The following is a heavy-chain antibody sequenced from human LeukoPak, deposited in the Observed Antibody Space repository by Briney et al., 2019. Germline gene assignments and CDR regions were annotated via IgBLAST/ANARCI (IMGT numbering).Heavy chain of an antibody. D-gene: IGHD3-22*01. CDR3: ARDNYYDSSGLGY. CDR1: GFIFSNYG. J-gene: IGHJ4*02. Sequence: GRSLRLSCVASGFIFSNYGMHWVRQAPGKGLEWVANIKQDGSDKYYVDSVKGRFTISRDNAKNSLYLQMNSLRAEDTAVYYCARDNYYDSSGLGYWGQGTLVTVSS. V-gene: IGHV3-7*01. CDR2: IKQDGSDK.